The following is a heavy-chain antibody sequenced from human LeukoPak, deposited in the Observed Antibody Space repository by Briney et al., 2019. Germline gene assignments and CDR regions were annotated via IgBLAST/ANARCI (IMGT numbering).Heavy chain of an antibody. CDR3: ASPRWLHRRAFDI. CDR1: GGTFSSYA. Sequence: SVKVSCKASGGTFSSYAISWVRQAPGQGLEWMGRIIPNFGTANYAQKFQGRVTITTDESTSTAYMELSSLRSEDTAVYYCASPRWLHRRAFDIWGQGTMVTVSS. D-gene: IGHD5-24*01. CDR2: IIPNFGTA. J-gene: IGHJ3*02. V-gene: IGHV1-69*05.